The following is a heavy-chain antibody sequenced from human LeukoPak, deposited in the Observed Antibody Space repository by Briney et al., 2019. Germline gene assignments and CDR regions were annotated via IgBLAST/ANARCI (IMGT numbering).Heavy chain of an antibody. CDR3: ARDPPDRPDMVVEGI. V-gene: IGHV1-18*01. Sequence: ASVKVSCKASGYTFTSYGISWVRQAPGQGLEWMGWISAYNGNTNYAQKLQGRVTMTTDTSTRTAYMELRSLRSDDTAVYYCARDPPDRPDMVVEGIWGQGTLVTVSS. D-gene: IGHD2-2*01. J-gene: IGHJ4*02. CDR1: GYTFTSYG. CDR2: ISAYNGNT.